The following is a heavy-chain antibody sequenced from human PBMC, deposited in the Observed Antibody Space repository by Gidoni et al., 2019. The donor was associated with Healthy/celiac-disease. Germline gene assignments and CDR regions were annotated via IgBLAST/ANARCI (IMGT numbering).Heavy chain of an antibody. Sequence: QLQLQESGPGLVKPSETLSLTCTVSGGSISSSSYYWGWIRQPPGKGLEWIGSIYYSGSTYYNPSLKSRVTISVDTSKNQFSLKLSSVTAADTAVYYCARPNRGGWYFDLWGRGTLVTVSS. V-gene: IGHV4-39*01. D-gene: IGHD3-10*01. J-gene: IGHJ2*01. CDR2: IYYSGST. CDR3: ARPNRGGWYFDL. CDR1: GGSISSSSYY.